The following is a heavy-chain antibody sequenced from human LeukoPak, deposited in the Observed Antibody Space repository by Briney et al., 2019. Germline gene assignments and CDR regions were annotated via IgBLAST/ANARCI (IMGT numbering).Heavy chain of an antibody. V-gene: IGHV3-23*01. CDR3: AKDPKGRYYYYGMDV. D-gene: IGHD3-10*01. CDR2: ISGSGGST. J-gene: IGHJ6*02. CDR1: GFTFSSYA. Sequence: GGSLRLSCAASGFTFSSYAMSWVRQASGKGLEWVSAISGSGGSTYYADSVKGRFTISRDNSKNTLYLQMNSLRAEDTAVYYCAKDPKGRYYYYGMDVWGQGTTVTVSS.